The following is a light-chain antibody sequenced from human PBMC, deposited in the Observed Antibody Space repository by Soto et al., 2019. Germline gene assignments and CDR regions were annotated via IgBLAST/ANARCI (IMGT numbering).Light chain of an antibody. Sequence: EIVMTQSPATLSVSPGERATLSFSASQSVSSNLAWYQQKPGQAPRLLIYGASTRATGIPARFSGSGSGTEFTLTISSLQPEDFATYYCQQLESYPSTFGGGTKVDIK. CDR2: GAS. J-gene: IGKJ4*01. CDR1: QSVSSN. V-gene: IGKV3-15*01. CDR3: QQLESYPST.